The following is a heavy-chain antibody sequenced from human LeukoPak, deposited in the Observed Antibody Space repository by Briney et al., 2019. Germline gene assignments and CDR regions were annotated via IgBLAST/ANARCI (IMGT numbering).Heavy chain of an antibody. CDR3: TTDLDYYDSSGYYSQSDFDY. V-gene: IGHV3-15*01. J-gene: IGHJ4*02. Sequence: GSLRLSCAASGFTFSNAWMTWVRQAPGKGLEWVGRIKSKTDGGTTDYAAPVKGRFTISRDDSKNTLYLQMNSLKTEDTAVYYCTTDLDYYDSSGYYSQSDFDYWGQGTLVTVSS. D-gene: IGHD3-22*01. CDR2: IKSKTDGGTT. CDR1: GFTFSNAW.